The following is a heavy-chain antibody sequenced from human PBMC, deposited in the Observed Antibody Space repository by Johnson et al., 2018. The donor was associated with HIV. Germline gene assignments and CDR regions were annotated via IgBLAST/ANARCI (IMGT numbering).Heavy chain of an antibody. CDR3: ARESTPWGGDYVGYRFDL. J-gene: IGHJ3*01. D-gene: IGHD4-17*01. CDR2: ISSSGTSI. Sequence: QMQLVQSGGGLVKPGGSLRLSCAASGFTFRDHYMNWMRQAPGKGLEWISHISSSGTSIFYADSVKGRFTISRDNAKKLLYIHMSGLTGEDTATYYCARESTPWGGDYVGYRFDLWGQGTTVTVTS. V-gene: IGHV3-11*04. CDR1: GFTFRDHY.